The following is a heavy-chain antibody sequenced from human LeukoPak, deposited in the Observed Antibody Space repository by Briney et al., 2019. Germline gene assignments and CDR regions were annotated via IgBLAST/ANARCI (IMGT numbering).Heavy chain of an antibody. CDR3: ARHEVAAAPFDY. V-gene: IGHV4-59*08. CDR1: GGSISSYY. CDR2: IYYSGST. J-gene: IGHJ4*02. Sequence: SETLSLTCTVSGGSISSYYWSWIRQPPGKGLEWIGYIYYSGSTNYNPSLESRVTISVDTSKNQFSLKLSSVTAADTAVYYCARHEVAAAPFDYWGQGTLVTVSS. D-gene: IGHD6-13*01.